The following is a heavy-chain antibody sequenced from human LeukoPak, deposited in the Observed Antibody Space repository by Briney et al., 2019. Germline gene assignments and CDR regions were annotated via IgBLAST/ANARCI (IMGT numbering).Heavy chain of an antibody. D-gene: IGHD3-9*01. CDR3: AKGVKVPLLRYFSYYMDV. V-gene: IGHV3-30*02. J-gene: IGHJ6*03. CDR1: GFTFSSYA. CDR2: MRYDGSNR. Sequence: GGSLRLSCAASGFTFSSYAMSWVRQAPGKGLEWVAFMRYDGSNRNYADSVKGRFTISRDNSKNTLYLQMNSLRAEDTAVYYCAKGVKVPLLRYFSYYMDVWGKGTTVTISS.